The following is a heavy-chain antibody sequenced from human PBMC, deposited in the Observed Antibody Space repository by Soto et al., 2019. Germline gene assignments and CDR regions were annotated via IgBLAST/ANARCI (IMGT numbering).Heavy chain of an antibody. V-gene: IGHV1-69*02. CDR3: ATNYGSGSAHFDY. J-gene: IGHJ4*02. CDR2: VIPMVGMS. D-gene: IGHD3-10*01. CDR1: GGTFNFYS. Sequence: QVQLVQSGAEVKKPGSSVKVSCTASGGTFNFYSINWVRQAPGQGLEWVGRVIPMVGMSEYAQKFQGRVTITADKSTSTVYMNLRSLRSEDTAVYYCATNYGSGSAHFDYWGQGTLVTVSS.